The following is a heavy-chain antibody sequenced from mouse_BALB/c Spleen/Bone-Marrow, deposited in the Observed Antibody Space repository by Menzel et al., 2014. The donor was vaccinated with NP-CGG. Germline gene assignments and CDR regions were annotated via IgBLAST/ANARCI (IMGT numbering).Heavy chain of an antibody. D-gene: IGHD2-3*01. J-gene: IGHJ3*01. CDR1: GFDFSRYW. CDR3: SRLGYYGGFAY. Sequence: DVKLVESGGGLVRPGGSLKLSCAASGFDFSRYWMSWVRQAPGKGLEWIGEINPDSSTVNYTPSLKYKFIISRDNAKNTLYLQMSKVRSEDTALYYCSRLGYYGGFAYWGQGTLVTVSA. V-gene: IGHV4-1*02. CDR2: INPDSSTV.